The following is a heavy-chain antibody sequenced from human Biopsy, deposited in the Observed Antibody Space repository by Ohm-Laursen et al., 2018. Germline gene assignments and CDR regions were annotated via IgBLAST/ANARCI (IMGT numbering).Heavy chain of an antibody. D-gene: IGHD3-3*01. Sequence: PSDTLSLTCNVSGDSISIYYWSWIRQPPGKGLEWIGNFYYRGSTNYNPSLKRRITMSLDRSKSQVSLRMNSVTAADTAVYYCARARIKTSGVLIPETYYFDSWGQGTLVTVSS. CDR2: FYYRGST. CDR3: ARARIKTSGVLIPETYYFDS. CDR1: GDSISIYY. V-gene: IGHV4-59*07. J-gene: IGHJ4*02.